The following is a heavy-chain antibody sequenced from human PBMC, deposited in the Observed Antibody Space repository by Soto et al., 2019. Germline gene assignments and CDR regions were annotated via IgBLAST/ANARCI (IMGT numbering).Heavy chain of an antibody. V-gene: IGHV3-23*01. D-gene: IGHD2-21*02. J-gene: IGHJ4*02. CDR3: AKGGLVVTATLDY. CDR2: ISAIGGST. Sequence: GGSLRLSCAASGFTFSSYVINWVRQSPGKGLEWVSGISAIGGSTYYADSVKGRFTISRDNSKNMLYLQLNSLRAEDTAVYFCAKGGLVVTATLDYWGQGTMVTVSS. CDR1: GFTFSSYV.